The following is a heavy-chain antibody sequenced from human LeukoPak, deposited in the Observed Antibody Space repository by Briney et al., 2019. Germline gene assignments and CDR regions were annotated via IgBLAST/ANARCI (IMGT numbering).Heavy chain of an antibody. Sequence: ASVKVSCKASGYTFTSYDINWVRQATGQGLEWMGWMNPNSGNTGYAQKLQGRVTMTTDTSTSTAYMELRSLRSDDTAVYYCAREIAAAGDYYFDYWGQGTLVTVSS. CDR1: GYTFTSYD. J-gene: IGHJ4*02. CDR3: AREIAAAGDYYFDY. CDR2: MNPNSGNT. V-gene: IGHV1-8*01. D-gene: IGHD6-13*01.